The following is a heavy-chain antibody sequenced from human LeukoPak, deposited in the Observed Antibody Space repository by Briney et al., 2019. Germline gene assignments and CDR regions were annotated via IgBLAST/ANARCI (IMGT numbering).Heavy chain of an antibody. CDR3: ARGRVYLDY. CDR2: INHSGST. Sequence: SETLSLTCAVYGGSFSGYYWSWIRQPPGKGLEWIGEINHSGSTNYNPSLKSRVTISVDTSKNQFSLKLSSVTAADTAVYYCARGRVYLDYWGQGTLVTVSS. CDR1: GGSFSGYY. V-gene: IGHV4-34*01. D-gene: IGHD2-8*01. J-gene: IGHJ4*02.